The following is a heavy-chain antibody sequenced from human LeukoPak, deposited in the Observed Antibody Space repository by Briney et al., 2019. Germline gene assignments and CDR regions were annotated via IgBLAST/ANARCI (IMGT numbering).Heavy chain of an antibody. CDR3: ARSLRGGYYFTRDY. J-gene: IGHJ4*02. CDR1: GGSIRSSSDY. D-gene: IGHD3-22*01. V-gene: IGHV4-39*01. CDR2: IYLSGRT. Sequence: PSETLSLTCTVSGGSIRSSSDYWGWIRQPPGKGLEWIGSIYLSGRTYYNPSLKSRVTISVDTSKNQFSLRLSSVTAADTAVYYCARSLRGGYYFTRDYWGQGTLVTVSS.